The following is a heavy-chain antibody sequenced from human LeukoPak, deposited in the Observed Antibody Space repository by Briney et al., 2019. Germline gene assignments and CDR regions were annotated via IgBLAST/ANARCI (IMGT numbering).Heavy chain of an antibody. J-gene: IGHJ5*02. CDR2: IYYSGST. V-gene: IGHV4-39*01. CDR3: AITAETVAGNWFDP. Sequence: SETLSLTCTVSGGSISSSSYYWGWIRQPPGKGLEWIGSIYYSGSTYYNPSLKSRVTISVDTSKNQFSLKLSSVTAADTAVYYCAITAETVAGNWFDPWGREPWSPSPQ. D-gene: IGHD6-19*01. CDR1: GGSISSSSYY.